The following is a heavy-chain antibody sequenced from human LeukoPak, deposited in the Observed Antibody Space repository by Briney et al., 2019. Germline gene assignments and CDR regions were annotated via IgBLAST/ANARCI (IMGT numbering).Heavy chain of an antibody. V-gene: IGHV3-11*01. CDR2: ISSSGSTI. Sequence: PGGSLRLSCAASGFTFSDYYMSWIRQAPGKGLEWVSYISSSGSTIYYADSVKGRFTISRDNAKNSLYLQMNSLRAEDTAVYYCARDNHDFWSVNWFDPWGQGTLVTVSS. D-gene: IGHD3-3*01. J-gene: IGHJ5*02. CDR1: GFTFSDYY. CDR3: ARDNHDFWSVNWFDP.